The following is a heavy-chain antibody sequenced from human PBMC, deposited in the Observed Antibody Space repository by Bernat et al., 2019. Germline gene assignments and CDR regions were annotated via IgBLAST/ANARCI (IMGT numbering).Heavy chain of an antibody. V-gene: IGHV3-23*01. Sequence: VQLLESGGGLVQPGGSLRLSCAASGFTFSSYAMIWVRQAPGKGLEWVSAICGSGGSTYYADSVKSRFTISRDNSKNTLYLQMNSLRAEDTAVYYCGKVMSDAFDYWGQGTLVTVSS. CDR2: ICGSGGST. CDR3: GKVMSDAFDY. J-gene: IGHJ4*02. D-gene: IGHD2-21*02. CDR1: GFTFSSYA.